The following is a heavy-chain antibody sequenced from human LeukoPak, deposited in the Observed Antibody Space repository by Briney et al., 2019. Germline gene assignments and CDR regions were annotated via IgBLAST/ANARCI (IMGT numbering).Heavy chain of an antibody. D-gene: IGHD6-19*01. J-gene: IGHJ3*02. V-gene: IGHV1-69*13. Sequence: VASVTVSCKASGGTFSSYAISWVRQAPGQGLEWMGGIIPIFATANYAQKFRDRVTITADESTSTAYMELNTLRSEDTAVYYCARGLYNSGWYYAFDIWGQGTMVTVSS. CDR1: GGTFSSYA. CDR3: ARGLYNSGWYYAFDI. CDR2: IIPIFATA.